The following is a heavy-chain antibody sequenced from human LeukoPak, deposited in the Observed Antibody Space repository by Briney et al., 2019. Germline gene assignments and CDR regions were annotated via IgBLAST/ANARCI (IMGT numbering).Heavy chain of an antibody. CDR2: ISGSGGST. Sequence: RPGGSLRLSCAASGFTFDDYAMHWVRQAPGKGLEWVSAISGSGGSTYYADSVKGRFTISRDNSKNTLYLQMNSLRAEDTAVYYCAKEPGYSYGNWFDPWGQGTLVTVSS. D-gene: IGHD5-18*01. CDR1: GFTFDDYA. J-gene: IGHJ5*02. CDR3: AKEPGYSYGNWFDP. V-gene: IGHV3-23*01.